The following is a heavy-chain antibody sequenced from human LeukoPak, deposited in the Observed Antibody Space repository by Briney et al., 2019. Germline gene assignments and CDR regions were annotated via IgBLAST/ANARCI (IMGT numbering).Heavy chain of an antibody. CDR1: VGTYSSYA. V-gene: IGHV1-69*06. Sequence: SVKVSCKSSVGTYSSYAISWVRQAPGQGLEGMGGNIPIFGTANYAQKFQGRVTITAEKSTSTAYMELSSLRSEETAVYYCARDVGGYSVNWFDPWGQGTLVTVSS. CDR3: ARDVGGYSVNWFDP. D-gene: IGHD2-15*01. J-gene: IGHJ5*02. CDR2: NIPIFGTA.